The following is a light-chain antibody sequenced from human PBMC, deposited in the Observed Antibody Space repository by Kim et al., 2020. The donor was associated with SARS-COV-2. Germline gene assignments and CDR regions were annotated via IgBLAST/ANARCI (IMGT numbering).Light chain of an antibody. CDR1: SLRSYY. J-gene: IGLJ3*02. Sequence: ALGKTVRITCQGDSLRSYYASWYQQKPGQAPVLVIYGKNNRPSWIPDRFSGSSSGNTASLTITGAQAEDEADYYCNSRDSSGNHLVFGGGTQLTVL. CDR2: GKN. CDR3: NSRDSSGNHLV. V-gene: IGLV3-19*01.